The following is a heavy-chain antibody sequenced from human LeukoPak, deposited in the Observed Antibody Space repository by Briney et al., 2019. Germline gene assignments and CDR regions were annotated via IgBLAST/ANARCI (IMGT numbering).Heavy chain of an antibody. J-gene: IGHJ4*02. V-gene: IGHV3-30*03. Sequence: GGSLRLSCAASGFTFSSYGMHWVRQAPGKGLEWVAVISYDGSNKYYADSVKGRFTISRDNSKNTLYLQMNSLRAEDTAVYYCAISDYDILTGYPLDYWGQGTLVTVSS. CDR1: GFTFSSYG. CDR3: AISDYDILTGYPLDY. CDR2: ISYDGSNK. D-gene: IGHD3-9*01.